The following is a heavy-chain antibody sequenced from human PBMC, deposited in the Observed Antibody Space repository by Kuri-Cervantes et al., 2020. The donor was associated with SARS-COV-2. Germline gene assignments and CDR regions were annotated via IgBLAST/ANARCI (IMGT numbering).Heavy chain of an antibody. CDR3: ARASRLNSSGYYYSDPLLYFYY. D-gene: IGHD3-22*01. Sequence: SETLSLTCAVYGGSFSGYYWSWIRQPPGKGLEWIGEINHSGSTNYNPSLKSRVTISVDASKNQFSLKLSSVNAADTAVYYCARASRLNSSGYYYSDPLLYFYYWGQGTLVTVSS. CDR1: GGSFSGYY. V-gene: IGHV4-34*01. CDR2: INHSGST. J-gene: IGHJ4*02.